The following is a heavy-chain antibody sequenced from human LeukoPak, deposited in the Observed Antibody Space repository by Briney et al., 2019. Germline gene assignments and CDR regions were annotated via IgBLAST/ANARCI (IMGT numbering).Heavy chain of an antibody. J-gene: IGHJ2*01. V-gene: IGHV1-46*01. CDR2: INPSGGST. CDR3: ARHASPITFDL. Sequence: ASVKVSCKASGYTFTSSYMHWVRQAPGQGLGWMGIINPSGGSTSYAQKFQGRVTMTRDTSTSTVYMELSSLRSEDTAVYYCARHASPITFDLWGRGTLVTVSS. D-gene: IGHD1-20*01. CDR1: GYTFTSSY.